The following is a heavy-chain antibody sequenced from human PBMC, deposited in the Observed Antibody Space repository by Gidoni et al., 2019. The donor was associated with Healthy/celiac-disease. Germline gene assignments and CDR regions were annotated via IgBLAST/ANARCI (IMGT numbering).Heavy chain of an antibody. D-gene: IGHD3-22*01. V-gene: IGHV3-30*02. CDR1: GFPFGSYG. Sequence: QVQLVESGGGLVQPGGSLRRSCAAPGFPFGSYGMHWVRQAQGKGLALVAFIRYDGSNKYYADSVKGRFTISRDNSKNTLYLQMNSLRAEDTAVYYCAKDLRTYYYDSSGYVNWGQGTLVTVSS. CDR2: IRYDGSNK. J-gene: IGHJ4*02. CDR3: AKDLRTYYYDSSGYVN.